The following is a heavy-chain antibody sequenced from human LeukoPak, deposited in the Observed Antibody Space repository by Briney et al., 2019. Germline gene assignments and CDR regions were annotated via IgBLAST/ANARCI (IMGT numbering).Heavy chain of an antibody. D-gene: IGHD3-16*02. CDR1: GGSISSGDYY. V-gene: IGHV4-30-4*01. CDR3: ARDLGGLGKLSAPT. Sequence: SETLSLTCTVSGGSISSGDYYWSWIRQPPGKGLEWIGYIYYSGSTYYNPSLKSRVTISVDTSKNQFSLKLSSVTAADTAVYYCARDLGGLGKLSAPTWGQGTLVTVSS. J-gene: IGHJ5*02. CDR2: IYYSGST.